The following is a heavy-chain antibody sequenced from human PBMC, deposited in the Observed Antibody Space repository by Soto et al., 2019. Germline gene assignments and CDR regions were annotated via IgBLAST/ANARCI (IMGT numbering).Heavy chain of an antibody. J-gene: IGHJ6*02. CDR1: GLTFRDSG. V-gene: IGHV3-30*03. CDR3: TTGKGGVRYYYGMDV. D-gene: IGHD1-1*01. Sequence: QVQLVESGGGVVQPGTSLRLSCVVSGLTFRDSGMHWVRQAPGKGLEWVAVISFDGSERHYRDSVKGRFSISRDNSRNQLHLQLNDLGCDESAVYYCTTGKGGVRYYYGMDVWGQGSTVTVSS. CDR2: ISFDGSER.